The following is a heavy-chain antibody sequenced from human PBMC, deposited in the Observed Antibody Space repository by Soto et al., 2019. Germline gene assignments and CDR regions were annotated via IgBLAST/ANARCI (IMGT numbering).Heavy chain of an antibody. Sequence: ASVKVSCKVSGYTLTDLSMHWVRQAPGKGLEWMGGFDPEDGETIYAQKFQGRVTMTEDTSTDTAYMELSSLRSEDTAVYYCATDPYYYGSGTILALWGQGTLVTVS. CDR3: ATDPYYYGSGTILAL. D-gene: IGHD3-10*01. CDR1: GYTLTDLS. CDR2: FDPEDGET. J-gene: IGHJ4*02. V-gene: IGHV1-24*01.